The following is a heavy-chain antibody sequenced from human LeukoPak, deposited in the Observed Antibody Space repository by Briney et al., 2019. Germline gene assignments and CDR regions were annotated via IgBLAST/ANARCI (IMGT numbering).Heavy chain of an antibody. J-gene: IGHJ6*02. CDR2: ITWNRRNI. V-gene: IGHV3-9*01. CDR3: AKRSGGRSAATNSDYYYAMDV. D-gene: IGHD3-10*01. Sequence: GRSLRLSCAPSGFTFGDYDMHWGRQAPGKGLEWVSGITWNRRNIGYADSVKGRFTISRDNAKNFLYLQTNGLKAEDTALYYCAKRSGGRSAATNSDYYYAMDVWGQGTTVTVSS. CDR1: GFTFGDYD.